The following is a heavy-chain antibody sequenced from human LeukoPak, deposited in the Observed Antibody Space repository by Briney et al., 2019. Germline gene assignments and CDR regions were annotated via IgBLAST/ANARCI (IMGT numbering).Heavy chain of an antibody. V-gene: IGHV3-23*01. CDR2: IGGSGVNT. CDR1: GFTFTNYA. Sequence: AGGSLRLSCTASGFTFTNYAMSWVRQAPGKGLEWVSSIGGSGVNTYYADSLKGRFSISRDNSQNTLYLQMGSLRVEDTAIFYCAKVRSATGMTTTYFDYWGQGTLVTVSS. J-gene: IGHJ4*02. D-gene: IGHD1-26*01. CDR3: AKVRSATGMTTTYFDY.